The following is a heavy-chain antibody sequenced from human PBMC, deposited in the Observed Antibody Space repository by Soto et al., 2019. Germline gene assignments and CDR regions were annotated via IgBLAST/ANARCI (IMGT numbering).Heavy chain of an antibody. D-gene: IGHD2-2*01. CDR2: ISSSTSYV. Sequence: GGSLRLSCAASGFTFSRYGMNWLRQAPGKGLEWVASISSSTSYVYYAGSVKGRFSTSRDNAKNILYLEMYALRTEDTAVYYCARDPSEGRVGNWFESWGQGTLVTVSS. CDR1: GFTFSRYG. CDR3: ARDPSEGRVGNWFES. V-gene: IGHV3-21*06. J-gene: IGHJ5*01.